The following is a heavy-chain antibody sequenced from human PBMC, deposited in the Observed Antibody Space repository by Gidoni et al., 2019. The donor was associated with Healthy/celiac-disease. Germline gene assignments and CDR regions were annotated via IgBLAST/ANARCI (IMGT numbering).Heavy chain of an antibody. Sequence: VQRGAYGGGVNQHGRALRLSCAASGFPFSRACRHWVRQAPGKGVEGVAGIRYDGSNKYYADAVKGRVTMSRDNSKNTLYLQMNSLRAEDTAVEYCARDTREYGTGSYYFDYWGQGTLVTVSS. CDR3: ARDTREYGTGSYYFDY. CDR1: GFPFSRAC. J-gene: IGHJ4*02. D-gene: IGHD3-10*01. V-gene: IGHV3-33*01. CDR2: IRYDGSNK.